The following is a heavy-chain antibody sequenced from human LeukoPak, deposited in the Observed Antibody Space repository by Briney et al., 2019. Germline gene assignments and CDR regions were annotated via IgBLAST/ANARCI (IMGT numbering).Heavy chain of an antibody. CDR1: GYSFANFW. CDR3: ARVSRSRRSGYTSGVLY. Sequence: GESLKISCEGSGYSFANFWIGWVRQMAGKGLEWMGIIYPGDSDTTYSPSFRGQVTISVDESSRTAHLQWSSLKASDTAMYYCARVSRSRRSGYTSGVLYWGQGTLVTVSS. J-gene: IGHJ4*02. V-gene: IGHV5-51*01. D-gene: IGHD5-12*01. CDR2: IYPGDSDT.